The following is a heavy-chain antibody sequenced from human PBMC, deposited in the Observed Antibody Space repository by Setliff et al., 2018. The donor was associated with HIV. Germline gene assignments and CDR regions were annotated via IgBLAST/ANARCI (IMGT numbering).Heavy chain of an antibody. Sequence: SVKVSCKASGGTFGRFGISWVRQAPGQGLEWMGGIIPTFTRANYAQKFQARVIITTDKSTSTAFMELTSLTSEDTAVYYCARSVHSLYGDYATYFDPWGQGTQVTAPQ. V-gene: IGHV1-69*05. CDR1: GGTFGRFG. J-gene: IGHJ5*02. D-gene: IGHD4-17*01. CDR2: IIPTFTRA. CDR3: ARSVHSLYGDYATYFDP.